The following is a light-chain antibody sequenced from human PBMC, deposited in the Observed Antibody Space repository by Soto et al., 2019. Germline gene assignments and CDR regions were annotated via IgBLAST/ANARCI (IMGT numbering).Light chain of an antibody. J-gene: IGKJ2*02. CDR3: PQSYSTWCT. CDR2: AAS. V-gene: IGKV1-39*01. CDR1: QNISTF. Sequence: DIQMTQSPSSLSASVGDRVTITCRASQNISTFLNWYQQEPGKAPKLLIYAASSLQGGVPSRFSGSGSGTDFTLTITSLQPEDFASYYCPQSYSTWCTFGQGTKLEIK.